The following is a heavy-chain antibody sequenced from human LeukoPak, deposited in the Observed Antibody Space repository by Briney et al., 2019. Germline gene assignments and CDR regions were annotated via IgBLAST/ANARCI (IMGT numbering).Heavy chain of an antibody. J-gene: IGHJ6*03. CDR1: GESINPYY. V-gene: IGHV4-4*07. CDR3: ARSFLDYMDV. CDR2: IYKSGTT. Sequence: SETLSLTCTVSGESINPYYWNWIRQSAGKGLEWIGHIYKSGTTNFNPSLTSRVTMSLDTSRNQFTLKLRSVTAADTAVYFCARSFLDYMDVWGKGTTVTVSS. D-gene: IGHD2/OR15-2a*01.